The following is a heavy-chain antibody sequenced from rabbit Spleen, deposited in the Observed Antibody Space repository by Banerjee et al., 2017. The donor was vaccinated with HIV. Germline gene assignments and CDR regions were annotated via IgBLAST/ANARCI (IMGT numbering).Heavy chain of an antibody. CDR1: GFSFSSGYD. CDR2: INIVTGKD. V-gene: IGHV1S40*01. CDR3: ARDLVTVIGWNFNL. D-gene: IGHD5-1*01. J-gene: IGHJ4*01. Sequence: QSLEESGGGLVKPGTSLTLTCTASGFSFSSGYDMCWVRQAPGKGLEWIACINIVTGKDVYATWAKGRFIMSRTSSTTVTLQMTSLTAADTATYICARDLVTVIGWNFNLWGPGTLVTVS.